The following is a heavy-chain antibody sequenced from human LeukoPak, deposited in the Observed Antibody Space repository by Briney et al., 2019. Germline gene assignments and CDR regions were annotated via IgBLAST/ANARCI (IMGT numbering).Heavy chain of an antibody. CDR1: GFTFSSYW. Sequence: GGSLRLSCAASGFTFSSYWMHWVRQAPGKGLVWVSVSRMNSDVSSRSYADSVKGRFTISRDNAKNSLYLQMNSLRAEDTAVYYCARADWDTAMIDYWGQGTLVTVSS. J-gene: IGHJ4*02. D-gene: IGHD5-18*01. CDR2: MNSDVSSR. CDR3: ARADWDTAMIDY. V-gene: IGHV3-74*01.